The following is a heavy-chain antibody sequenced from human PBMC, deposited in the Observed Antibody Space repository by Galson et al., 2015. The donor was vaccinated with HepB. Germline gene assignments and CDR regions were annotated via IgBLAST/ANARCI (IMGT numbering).Heavy chain of an antibody. CDR2: ISCDGSNK. V-gene: IGHV3-30-3*01. CDR3: ARENEVRGVRYYLPYYYYGMDV. D-gene: IGHD3-10*01. CDR1: GFTFSSYA. J-gene: IGHJ6*02. Sequence: LRLSCAASGFTFSSYAMHWVRQAPGKGLEWVAVISCDGSNKYYADSVKGRFTIARDNSKNTLYLQMNSLRAEDTAVYYCARENEVRGVRYYLPYYYYGMDVWGQGTTVTVSS.